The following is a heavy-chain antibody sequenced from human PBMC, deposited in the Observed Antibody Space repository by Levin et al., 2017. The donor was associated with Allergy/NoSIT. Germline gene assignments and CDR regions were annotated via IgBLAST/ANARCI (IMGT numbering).Heavy chain of an antibody. CDR1: GFTFSSNS. Sequence: GESLKISCAASGFTFSSNSMNWVRQAPGKGLEWVSYISSSSSYITYADSVKGRFTISRDNAKNSLYLQMNSLRAEDTAVYYCARYGYCSGGSGYGMDVWGQGTTVTVSS. CDR2: ISSSSSYI. J-gene: IGHJ6*02. D-gene: IGHD2-15*01. CDR3: ARYGYCSGGSGYGMDV. V-gene: IGHV3-21*01.